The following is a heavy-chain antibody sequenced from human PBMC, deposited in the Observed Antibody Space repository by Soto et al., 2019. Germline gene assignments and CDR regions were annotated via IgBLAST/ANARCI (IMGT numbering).Heavy chain of an antibody. D-gene: IGHD1-26*01. J-gene: IGHJ4*02. CDR1: GYAFRDFY. Sequence: ASMKVSFKASGYAFRDFYLHWVRQAPGQGLEWMGVINPSGDSTTYAQKFQGRLTMTKDTSTSTLYTELSSLRSEDTAVYYCARDWEFGFWGQGTLVTVSS. V-gene: IGHV1-46*01. CDR2: INPSGDST. CDR3: ARDWEFGF.